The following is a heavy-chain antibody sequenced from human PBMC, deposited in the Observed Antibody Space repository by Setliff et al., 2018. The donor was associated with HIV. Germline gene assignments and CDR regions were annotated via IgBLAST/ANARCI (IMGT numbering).Heavy chain of an antibody. J-gene: IGHJ6*03. D-gene: IGHD2-8*01. CDR1: GGTFSSYA. V-gene: IGHV1-69*06. Sequence: GASVKVSCKASGGTFSSYAISWVRQAPGQGLEWMGGIIPIFGTANYAQKFQGRVTITADISTNTAYMEVRSLSFDDTAVYYCVRLTADRTNYYYYMDVWGKGTTVTVSS. CDR2: IIPIFGTA. CDR3: VRLTADRTNYYYYMDV.